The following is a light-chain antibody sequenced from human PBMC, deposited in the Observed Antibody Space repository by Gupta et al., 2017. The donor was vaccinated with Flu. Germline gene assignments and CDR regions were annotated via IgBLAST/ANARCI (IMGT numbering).Light chain of an antibody. J-gene: IGLJ3*02. CDR2: KDS. CDR3: QSADSSGTYPNWV. Sequence: SYELTQPPSGSVSPGQTARITCSGDALPKQYAYWYQQKPGQAPVLVIYKDSERPSGIPERFSGSSSGTTVTLTISGVQAEDEADYYCQSADSSGTYPNWVFGGGTKLTVL. V-gene: IGLV3-25*02. CDR1: ALPKQY.